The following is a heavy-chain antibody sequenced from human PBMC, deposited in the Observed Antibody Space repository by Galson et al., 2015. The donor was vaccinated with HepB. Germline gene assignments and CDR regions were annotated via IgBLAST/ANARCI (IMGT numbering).Heavy chain of an antibody. CDR1: GFTFSSYE. CDR3: ARDRTYYDILTGYSYYYYYGMDV. D-gene: IGHD3-9*01. J-gene: IGHJ6*02. V-gene: IGHV3-48*03. Sequence: SLRLSCAASGFTFSSYEMNWVRQAPGKGLEWVSYISSSGSTIYYADSVKGRFTISRDNAKNSLYLQMNSLRAEDTAVYYCARDRTYYDILTGYSYYYYYGMDVWGQGTTVTVSS. CDR2: ISSSGSTI.